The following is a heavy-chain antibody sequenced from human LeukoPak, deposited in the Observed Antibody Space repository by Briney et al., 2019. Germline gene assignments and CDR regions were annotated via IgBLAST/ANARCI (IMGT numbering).Heavy chain of an antibody. CDR2: IYWDDDK. CDR1: GFSLSTSGVG. D-gene: IGHD7-27*01. CDR3: ALTGADWGKLRYYFDY. J-gene: IGHJ4*02. Sequence: ESGPTLVKPTQTLTLTCTFSGFSLSTSGVGVGWIRQPPGKALEWLALIYWDDDKRYCPSPKSRLTIAKDTSKKQVVLRMTNMDPVDTATYYCALTGADWGKLRYYFDYWGQGTLVTVSS. V-gene: IGHV2-5*02.